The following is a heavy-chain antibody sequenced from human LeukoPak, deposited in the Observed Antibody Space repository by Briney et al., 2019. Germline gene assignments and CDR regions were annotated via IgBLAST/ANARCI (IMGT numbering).Heavy chain of an antibody. V-gene: IGHV3-21*01. J-gene: IGHJ5*02. D-gene: IGHD3-22*01. CDR1: GFTFSSYS. Sequence: GGSLRLSCAASGFTFSSYSMTWVRQAPGKGLEWVSSISSSSSYIYYADSVKGRFTISRDNAKNSLYLQMNSLRAEDTAVYYCAREYNIYYYDSSGYSPWGQGTLVTVSS. CDR2: ISSSSSYI. CDR3: AREYNIYYYDSSGYSP.